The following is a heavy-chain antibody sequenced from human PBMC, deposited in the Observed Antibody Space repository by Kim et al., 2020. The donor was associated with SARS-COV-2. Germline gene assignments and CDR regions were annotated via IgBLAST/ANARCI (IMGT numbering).Heavy chain of an antibody. Sequence: GGSLRLSCAMSELTWNYAMHWVRQAPGKGLEWVSGLDWNSGRIDYADSVRGRFTVSRDDAKKSLYLQMNSLTLEDTAFYYCGIYIVPGGLDPWGQGTLVTVSS. CDR3: GIYIVPGGLDP. J-gene: IGHJ5*02. CDR2: LDWNSGRI. V-gene: IGHV3-9*01. D-gene: IGHD3-10*01. CDR1: ELTWNYA.